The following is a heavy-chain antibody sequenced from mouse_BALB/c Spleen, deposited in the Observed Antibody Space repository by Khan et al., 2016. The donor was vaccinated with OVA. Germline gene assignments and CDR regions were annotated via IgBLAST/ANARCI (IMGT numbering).Heavy chain of an antibody. V-gene: IGHV3-2*02. J-gene: IGHJ2*01. CDR1: GYSITNDYV. CDR2: IRYNGNT. Sequence: VQLQQSGAGLVKPSPSLSLSCTVSGYSITNDYVWYWMQRPQRDKLGMGGYIRYNGNTKYNPSFKSRTTITPDTSTNQVFLQFNFVISEDTAADSCARIRGGNFDYWGQGTTLTVSS. CDR3: ARIRGGNFDY.